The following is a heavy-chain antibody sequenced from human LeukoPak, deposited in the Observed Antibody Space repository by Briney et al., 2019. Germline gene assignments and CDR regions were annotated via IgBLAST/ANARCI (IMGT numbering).Heavy chain of an antibody. CDR3: ASGYSSGFDY. V-gene: IGHV3-9*01. J-gene: IGHJ4*02. CDR2: ISWNSGSI. D-gene: IGHD6-19*01. CDR1: GFTFDDYA. Sequence: GGSLRLSCAASGFTFDDYAMHWVRQAPGKGLEWVSGISWNSGSIGYADSVKGRFTISRDNAKNSLYLQMNSLRAEDTALYYCASGYSSGFDYWGQGTLVTVSS.